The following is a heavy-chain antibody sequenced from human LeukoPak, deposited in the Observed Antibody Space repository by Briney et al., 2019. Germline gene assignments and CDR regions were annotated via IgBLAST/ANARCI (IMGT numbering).Heavy chain of an antibody. CDR1: GFTFTSYG. CDR2: ISFDGSNK. V-gene: IGHV3-30*18. Sequence: GGSLRLSCAASGFTFTSYGMHWVRQAPGKGLEWGAVISFDGSNKYYADSVKGRFTISRDNSKNTLYLQMNSLRAEDTAVYYCAKDHAHYYGSGSYFDYWGQGTLVTVSS. J-gene: IGHJ4*02. CDR3: AKDHAHYYGSGSYFDY. D-gene: IGHD3-10*01.